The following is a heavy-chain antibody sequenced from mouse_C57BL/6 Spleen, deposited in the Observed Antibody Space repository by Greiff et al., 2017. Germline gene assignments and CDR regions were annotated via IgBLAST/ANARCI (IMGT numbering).Heavy chain of an antibody. V-gene: IGHV1-85*01. CDR3: ARAYYGNYGGFYYAMDY. Sequence: VQLVESGPELVKPGASVKLSCKASGYTFTSYDINWVKQRPGQGLEWIGWIYPRDGSTKYNEKFKGKATLTVDTSSSTAYMELHSLTSEDSAVDFCARAYYGNYGGFYYAMDYWGQGTSVTVSS. J-gene: IGHJ4*01. D-gene: IGHD2-10*01. CDR1: GYTFTSYD. CDR2: IYPRDGST.